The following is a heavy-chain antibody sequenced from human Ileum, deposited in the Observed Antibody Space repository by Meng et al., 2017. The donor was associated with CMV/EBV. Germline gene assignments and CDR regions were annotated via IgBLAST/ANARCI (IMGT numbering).Heavy chain of an antibody. J-gene: IGHJ6*02. CDR3: ARDGLHGGCGIDV. CDR1: GFTFSSYW. V-gene: IGHV3-74*01. Sequence: GGSLRLSCAASGFTFSSYWMRWVRQAPGKGLVWVSRINSDGSSTNYSDSVKGRFTISRDNTNNTLYLQMNSLRAEDTAVYYCARDGLHGGCGIDVWGQGTTVTVSS. CDR2: INSDGSST. D-gene: IGHD4-23*01.